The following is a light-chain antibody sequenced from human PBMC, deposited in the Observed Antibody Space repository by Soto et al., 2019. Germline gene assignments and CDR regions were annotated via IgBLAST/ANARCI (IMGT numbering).Light chain of an antibody. CDR2: EGS. J-gene: IGLJ1*01. Sequence: QSVLTQPASVSGSPGQSITISCTGTSSDVGSYNLVSWYQQHPGKVPQLMIYEGSKRPPGVSNRFSGSKSGNTASLTISGLQAEDEADYYCCSYARGSTYVFGTGTKVTVL. V-gene: IGLV2-23*01. CDR3: CSYARGSTYV. CDR1: SSDVGSYNL.